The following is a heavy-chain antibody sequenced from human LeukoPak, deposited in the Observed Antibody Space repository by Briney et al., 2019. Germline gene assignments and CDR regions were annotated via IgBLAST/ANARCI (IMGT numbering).Heavy chain of an antibody. CDR2: IYYSGST. J-gene: IGHJ3*02. D-gene: IGHD1-1*01. CDR3: ARDRRDDLDAFDI. Sequence: SETLSLTCTVSGGPISSYYWSWIRQPPGKGLEWIGYIYYSGSTNYNPSLKSRVTISVDTSKNQFSLKLSSVTAADTAVYYCARDRRDDLDAFDIWGQGTMVTVSS. CDR1: GGPISSYY. V-gene: IGHV4-59*01.